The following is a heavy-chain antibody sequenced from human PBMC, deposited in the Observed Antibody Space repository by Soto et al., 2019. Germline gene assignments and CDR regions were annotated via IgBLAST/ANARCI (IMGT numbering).Heavy chain of an antibody. J-gene: IGHJ6*02. V-gene: IGHV4-30-4*01. CDR3: ARAIVVTIGGMDV. Sequence: SETLSLLSTVSGGSISSADYYWSWVRQPPGKGLEWIGYIYYSGSTFFNPSLKCRVTISKDTSRNQFSLRLNSVTAADTAVYYCARAIVVTIGGMDVWGQGTTVTVSS. CDR2: IYYSGST. D-gene: IGHD5-12*01. CDR1: GGSISSADYY.